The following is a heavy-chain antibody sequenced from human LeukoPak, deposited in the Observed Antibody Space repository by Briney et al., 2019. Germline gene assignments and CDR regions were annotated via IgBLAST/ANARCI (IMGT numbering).Heavy chain of an antibody. Sequence: SVKVSCKASGGTFSSYAISWVRQAPGQGLEWMGGIIPIFGTANYAQKFQGRVTITTDESTSTAHMELSSLRSEDTAVYYCARDITVTTGDWFDPWGQGTLVTVSS. CDR1: GGTFSSYA. CDR2: IIPIFGTA. V-gene: IGHV1-69*05. D-gene: IGHD4-17*01. CDR3: ARDITVTTGDWFDP. J-gene: IGHJ5*02.